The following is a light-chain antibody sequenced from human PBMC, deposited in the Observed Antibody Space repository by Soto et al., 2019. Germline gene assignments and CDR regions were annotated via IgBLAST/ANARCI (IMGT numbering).Light chain of an antibody. CDR1: SSDVGRYDY. Sequence: QSALTQPASVSGSPGQSITISCTGTSSDVGRYDYVSWYQQHPGKAPKLMIYDVSSRPSGVSNRFSGSKSGNTASLAISGLQAEDEADYFCSSYTGSSTHVFGTGT. CDR2: DVS. V-gene: IGLV2-14*03. J-gene: IGLJ1*01. CDR3: SSYTGSSTHV.